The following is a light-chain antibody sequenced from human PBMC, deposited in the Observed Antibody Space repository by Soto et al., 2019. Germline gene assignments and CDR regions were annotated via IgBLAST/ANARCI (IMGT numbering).Light chain of an antibody. CDR1: KSDIGVYDF. Sequence: QSALTQPPSASGSPGQSVTISCTGTKSDIGVYDFVSWYQHHPGKAPRLIIYEVVQRPSGVPDRFSGSKSGNTASLTISGLQAEDEADYYCCSCAGSYTWVFGGGTKLTVL. CDR3: CSCAGSYTWV. J-gene: IGLJ3*02. CDR2: EVV. V-gene: IGLV2-8*01.